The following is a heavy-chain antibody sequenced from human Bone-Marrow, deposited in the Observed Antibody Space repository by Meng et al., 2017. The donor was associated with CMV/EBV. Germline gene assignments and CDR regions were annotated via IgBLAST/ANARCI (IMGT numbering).Heavy chain of an antibody. CDR3: ARADYIAAAGDYYYGMDV. CDR2: INPNSGGT. D-gene: IGHD6-13*01. V-gene: IGHV1-2*02. Sequence: ASVKVSCKASGYTFTGYYMHWVRQAPGQGLEWMGWINPNSGGTNYAQKFQGRVTMTRDTSISTAYMELSRLRSDDTAVYYCARADYIAAAGDYYYGMDVWGQGTTVTGSS. J-gene: IGHJ6*02. CDR1: GYTFTGYY.